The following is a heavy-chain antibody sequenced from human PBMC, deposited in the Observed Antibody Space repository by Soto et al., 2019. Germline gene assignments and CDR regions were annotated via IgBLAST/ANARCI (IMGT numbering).Heavy chain of an antibody. CDR1: GFTFSSYS. Sequence: PWGSLRLSCAASGFTFSSYSMNWVRQAPGKGLEWVSYISSSSSTIYYADSVKGRFTISRDNAKNSLYLQMNSLRAEDTAVYYCARDSYSNYPNYFDYWGQGTLVTDS. CDR3: ARDSYSNYPNYFDY. J-gene: IGHJ4*02. CDR2: ISSSSSTI. V-gene: IGHV3-48*01. D-gene: IGHD4-4*01.